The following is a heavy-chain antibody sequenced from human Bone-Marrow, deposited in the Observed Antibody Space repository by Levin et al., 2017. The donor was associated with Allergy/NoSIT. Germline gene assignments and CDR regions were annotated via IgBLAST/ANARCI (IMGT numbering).Heavy chain of an antibody. J-gene: IGHJ3*02. Sequence: KVSCKGSGYSFTSYWIGWVRQMPGKGLEWMGIIYPGDSDTRYSPSFQGQVTISADKSISTAYLQWSSLKASDTAMYYCARPATGIFDAFDIWGQGTMVTVSS. CDR2: IYPGDSDT. D-gene: IGHD2/OR15-2a*01. CDR3: ARPATGIFDAFDI. V-gene: IGHV5-51*01. CDR1: GYSFTSYW.